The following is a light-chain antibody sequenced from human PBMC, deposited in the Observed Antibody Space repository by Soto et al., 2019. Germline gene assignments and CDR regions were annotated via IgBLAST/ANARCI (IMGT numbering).Light chain of an antibody. CDR2: DAY. J-gene: IGKJ4*01. Sequence: DIQMTQSPSSLSASVGDRVTITFRASQSISSYLNWYQQKPGKAPKLLIYDAYSLESGVPSRFSGRRSGTEFTLTIAGLQPEDFATYYCQQYESYSPLTFGGGTKVDIK. CDR1: QSISSY. CDR3: QQYESYSPLT. V-gene: IGKV1-5*01.